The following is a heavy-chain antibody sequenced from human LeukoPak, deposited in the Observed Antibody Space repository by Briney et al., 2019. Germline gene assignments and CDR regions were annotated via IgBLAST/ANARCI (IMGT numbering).Heavy chain of an antibody. D-gene: IGHD4-17*01. CDR2: MNPNSGNT. J-gene: IGHJ4*02. CDR3: AKGPTVTEIDY. Sequence: ASVKVSCKASGYTFTSYDINWVRQATGQGLEWMGWMNPNSGNTGYAQKFQGRITMTRNTSISTAYMELSSLRAEDTALYYCAKGPTVTEIDYWGQGTLVTVSS. V-gene: IGHV1-8*01. CDR1: GYTFTSYD.